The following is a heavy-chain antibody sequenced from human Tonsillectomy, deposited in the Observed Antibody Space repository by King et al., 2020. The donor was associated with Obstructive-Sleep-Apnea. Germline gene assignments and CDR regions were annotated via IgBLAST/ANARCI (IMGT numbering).Heavy chain of an antibody. J-gene: IGHJ6*02. V-gene: IGHV3-11*01. D-gene: IGHD2-2*01. CDR2: ISSSGSTI. CDR3: ARGRLDCSSTSCYGFYYYYGMDV. Sequence: VQLVQSGGGLVKPGGSLRLSCAASGFTFSDYYMSWIRQAPGKGLEWVSYISSSGSTIYYADSVKGRFTISRDNAKNSLYLQMSSLRAEDTAVYYCARGRLDCSSTSCYGFYYYYGMDVWGQGTTVTVSS. CDR1: GFTFSDYY.